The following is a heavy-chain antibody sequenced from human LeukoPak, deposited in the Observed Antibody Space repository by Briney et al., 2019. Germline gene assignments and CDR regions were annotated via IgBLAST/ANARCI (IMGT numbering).Heavy chain of an antibody. D-gene: IGHD3-22*01. CDR2: INHSGST. J-gene: IGHJ6*02. Sequence: SETLSLTCAVYGGSFSGYYWSWIRQPPGKGLEWMGEINHSGSTNYNPSLKSRVTISVDTSKNQFSLKLSSVTAADTAVYYCARGKVVVVITGYYYYYGMDVWGQGTTVTVSS. CDR3: ARGKVVVVITGYYYYYGMDV. V-gene: IGHV4-34*01. CDR1: GGSFSGYY.